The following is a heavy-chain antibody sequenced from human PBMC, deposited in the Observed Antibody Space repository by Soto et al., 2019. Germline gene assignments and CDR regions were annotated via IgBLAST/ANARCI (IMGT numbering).Heavy chain of an antibody. J-gene: IGHJ1*01. CDR2: IYHSGST. D-gene: IGHD3-22*01. V-gene: IGHV4-4*02. Sequence: PSETLSLTCAVSGGSISSSNWWSWVRQPPGKGLEWIGEIYHSGSTNYNPSLKSRVTISVDKSKNQFSLKLSSVTAADTAVYYCATTKYYNDSSGYYPESFQHWGQGTLVTVSS. CDR3: ATTKYYNDSSGYYPESFQH. CDR1: GGSISSSNW.